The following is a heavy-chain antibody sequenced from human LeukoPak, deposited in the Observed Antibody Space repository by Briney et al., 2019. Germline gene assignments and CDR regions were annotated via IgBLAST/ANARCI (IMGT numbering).Heavy chain of an antibody. CDR1: GFTFSSYS. CDR2: ISSGSSYI. Sequence: PGGSLRLSCAASGFTFSSYSMNWVRQAPGKGLEWVSSISSGSSYIYYADSVKGRFTISRDNAKNSLYLQMNSLRAEDTAVYYCARNYYDSSGYSLKTDTFDIWGQGTMVTVSS. D-gene: IGHD3-22*01. CDR3: ARNYYDSSGYSLKTDTFDI. V-gene: IGHV3-21*01. J-gene: IGHJ3*02.